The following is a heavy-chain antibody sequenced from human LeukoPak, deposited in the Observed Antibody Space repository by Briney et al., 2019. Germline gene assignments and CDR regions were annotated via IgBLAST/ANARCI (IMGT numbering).Heavy chain of an antibody. CDR2: MYYNGYT. CDR3: ARVGIVVVVAFDY. CDR1: GGSINSNSHH. D-gene: IGHD2-15*01. J-gene: IGHJ4*02. Sequence: PSETLSLTCTVSGGSINSNSHHWGWIRQPPGKGLEWIGSMYYNGYTYYNPSLKSRVTMSVDTSKNQFSLKLTSVTAADTAVYYCARVGIVVVVAFDYWGQGTLVTVSS. V-gene: IGHV4-39*01.